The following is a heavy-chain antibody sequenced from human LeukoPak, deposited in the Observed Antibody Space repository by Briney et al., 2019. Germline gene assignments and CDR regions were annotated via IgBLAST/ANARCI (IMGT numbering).Heavy chain of an antibody. CDR2: ISGSGGST. V-gene: IGHV3-23*01. J-gene: IGHJ1*01. Sequence: GGSLRLSCAASGFTFSSYAMSWVRQAPGKGLEWVSAISGSGGSTYYAGSVKGRFTISRDNSKNTLYLQMNSLRAEDTAVYYCAKDSSGGDYEYFQHWGQGTLVTVSS. CDR3: AKDSSGGDYEYFQH. D-gene: IGHD4-17*01. CDR1: GFTFSSYA.